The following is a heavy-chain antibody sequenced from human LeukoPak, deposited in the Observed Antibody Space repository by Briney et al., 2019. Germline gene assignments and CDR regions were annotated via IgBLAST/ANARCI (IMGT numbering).Heavy chain of an antibody. CDR2: IQYDGSNK. Sequence: PGGSLRLSCAASGFTFSSYGMHWVRQAPGKGLDWVAFIQYDGSNKYSADSVRGRFTISRDNSKNTLYLQMNSLRAEDTAVYYCAKDLFTMIVVATNAFDIWGHGTMVTVSS. D-gene: IGHD3-22*01. CDR3: AKDLFTMIVVATNAFDI. V-gene: IGHV3-30*02. CDR1: GFTFSSYG. J-gene: IGHJ3*02.